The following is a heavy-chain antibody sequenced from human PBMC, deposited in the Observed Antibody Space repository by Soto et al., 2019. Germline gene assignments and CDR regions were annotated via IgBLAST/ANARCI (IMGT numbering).Heavy chain of an antibody. CDR1: GFTFTSSA. V-gene: IGHV1-58*01. CDR2: IVVGNGNT. J-gene: IGHJ6*02. D-gene: IGHD2-2*01. CDR3: ASGAACTSTSCYDYFHYGMDG. Sequence: SVKVSCKASGFTFTSSAVQWVRQARGQRLEWIGWIVVGNGNTNYAQKLQGRVTLTTDTSTSTAYMELRSLRSDDAAVYYCASGAACTSTSCYDYFHYGMDGWGQWSTATVAS.